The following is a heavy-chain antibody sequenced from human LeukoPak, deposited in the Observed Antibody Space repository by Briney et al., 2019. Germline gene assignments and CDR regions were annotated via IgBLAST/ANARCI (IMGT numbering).Heavy chain of an antibody. CDR1: GFTVRSNY. D-gene: IGHD3-10*01. V-gene: IGHV3-66*01. Sequence: GGSLRLSCAASGFTVRSNYMSWVRQAPGRGLEWVSVIYSGGDTRYADSVKGRFTISRDNSKNTLYLQMNSLRVEDTAVYYCARGIYYYGSGSPPGWFDSWGQGTLVTVSS. CDR3: ARGIYYYGSGSPPGWFDS. J-gene: IGHJ5*01. CDR2: IYSGGDT.